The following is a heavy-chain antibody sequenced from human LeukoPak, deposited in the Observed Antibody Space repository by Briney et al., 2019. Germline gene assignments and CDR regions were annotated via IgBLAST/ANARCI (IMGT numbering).Heavy chain of an antibody. Sequence: SETLSLTCTVSGGSVSSGSYYWSWIRQPPGKGLEWIGYIYYSGSTNYNPSLKSRVTISVDTSKNQFSLKLSSVTAADTAVYYCAIRAREQRDSSPGNWLDPWGQGTLVTVSS. CDR2: IYYSGST. CDR1: GGSVSSGSYY. V-gene: IGHV4-61*01. CDR3: AIRAREQRDSSPGNWLDP. J-gene: IGHJ5*02. D-gene: IGHD1/OR15-1a*01.